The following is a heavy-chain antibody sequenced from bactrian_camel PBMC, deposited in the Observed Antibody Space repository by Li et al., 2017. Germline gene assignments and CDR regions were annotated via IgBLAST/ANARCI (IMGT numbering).Heavy chain of an antibody. CDR3: VTRLSRGAGEDNY. D-gene: IGHD6*01. J-gene: IGHJ4*01. Sequence: VQLVESGGGSVRAGESLKLSCAASGNTFKTHCVAWFRQAPGKEREGVAVVYTDGVTIYYADSVKGRFTISRDNVKNTVDLQMNSLKSEDTALYYCVTRLSRGAGEDNYWGQGTQVTVS. CDR2: VYTDGVTI. V-gene: IGHV3S54*01. CDR1: GNTFKTHC.